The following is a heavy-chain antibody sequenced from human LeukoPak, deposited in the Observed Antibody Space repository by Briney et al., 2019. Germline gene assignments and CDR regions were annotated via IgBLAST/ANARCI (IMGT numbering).Heavy chain of an antibody. CDR2: IYGGDSK. D-gene: IGHD2-2*01. CDR1: GFTFSSYW. J-gene: IGHJ4*02. Sequence: GGSLRLSCAASGFTFSSYWMSWVRQAPGKALEWVSVIYGGDSKYYADSVKGRFTISRDNPENTLYLQMNSLRAEDTAVYYCAKGADIVVVPAALDYWGQGTLVTVSS. CDR3: AKGADIVVVPAALDY. V-gene: IGHV3-66*01.